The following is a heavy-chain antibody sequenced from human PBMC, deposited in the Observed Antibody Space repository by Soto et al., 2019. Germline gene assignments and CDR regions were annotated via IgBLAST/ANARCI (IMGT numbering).Heavy chain of an antibody. CDR3: AREPPQCSGGSCYPGLGMDV. CDR2: INPSGGST. J-gene: IGHJ6*02. CDR1: GYTFTSYY. V-gene: IGHV1-46*01. D-gene: IGHD2-15*01. Sequence: QVQLVQSGAEVKKPGASVKVSCKASGYTFTSYYMHWVRQAPGQGLEWMGIINPSGGSTSYAQKFQGRVTMTRDTSTSTGYMELSSLRSEDTAVYYCAREPPQCSGGSCYPGLGMDVWGQGTTVTVSS.